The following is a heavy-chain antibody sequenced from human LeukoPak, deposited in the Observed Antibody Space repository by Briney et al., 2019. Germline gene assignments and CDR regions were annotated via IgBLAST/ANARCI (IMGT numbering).Heavy chain of an antibody. CDR3: ARVRQGPYDYVWGSIPTE. V-gene: IGHV3-11*01. CDR1: GFIFSDYY. Sequence: GGSLRLSCAASGFIFSDYYMSWIRQAPGKGLEWVSYISSSGSTMYYTDSVKGRFTISRDNAKDSLYLQMNSLRAEDTAVYYCARVRQGPYDYVWGSIPTEWGQGTLVTVSS. D-gene: IGHD3-16*01. J-gene: IGHJ4*02. CDR2: ISSSGSTM.